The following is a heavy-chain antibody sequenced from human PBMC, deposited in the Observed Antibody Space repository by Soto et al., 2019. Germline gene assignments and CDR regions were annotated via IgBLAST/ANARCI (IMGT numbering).Heavy chain of an antibody. Sequence: QVQLQESGPGLVKPSQTLSLTCTVSGGSISSGGYYWSWIRQHPGKGLEWIGYIYYSGSTYYNPSLQSRVTISGDTSKNQFSLKLSSVTAADTAVYYCARGVTMVRGVIHTPYFDYWGQGTLVTVSS. D-gene: IGHD3-10*01. V-gene: IGHV4-31*03. CDR3: ARGVTMVRGVIHTPYFDY. J-gene: IGHJ4*02. CDR1: GGSISSGGYY. CDR2: IYYSGST.